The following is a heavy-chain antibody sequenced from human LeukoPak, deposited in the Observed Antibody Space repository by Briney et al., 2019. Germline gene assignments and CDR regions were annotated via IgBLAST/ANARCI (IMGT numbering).Heavy chain of an antibody. CDR1: GFTFSSYG. CDR2: IRYDGSNK. J-gene: IGHJ6*03. Sequence: GGSLRFSCAASGFTFSSYGMHWVRQAPGKGLEWGAFIRYDGSNKYYAYSVKGRFTISRDNSKNTLYLQMNSLRAEDTAVYYCAKSSFYCSSTSCYGPDYYYYYMDVWGKGTTVTVSS. V-gene: IGHV3-30*02. D-gene: IGHD2-2*01. CDR3: AKSSFYCSSTSCYGPDYYYYYMDV.